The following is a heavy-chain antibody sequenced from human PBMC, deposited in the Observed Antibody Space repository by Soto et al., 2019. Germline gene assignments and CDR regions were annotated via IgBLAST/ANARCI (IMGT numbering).Heavy chain of an antibody. CDR3: ARGNHRWLQLWYFDL. CDR2: IIPIFGTA. D-gene: IGHD5-12*01. J-gene: IGHJ2*01. CDR1: GGTFSSYT. V-gene: IGHV1-69*12. Sequence: QVQLVQSGAEVKKPGSSVTVSCKASGGTFSSYTISWVRQAPGQGLEWMGGIIPIFGTANYAQKFQGRVTITADQSTCTAYMELSSLRSEDTAVYYCARGNHRWLQLWYFDLWGRGTLFTVS.